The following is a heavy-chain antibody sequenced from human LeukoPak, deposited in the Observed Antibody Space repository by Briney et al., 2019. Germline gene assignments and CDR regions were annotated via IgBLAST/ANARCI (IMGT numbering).Heavy chain of an antibody. CDR2: IYYSGST. CDR1: GGSISSSSYY. D-gene: IGHD6-6*01. Sequence: SETLSLTCTVSGGSISSSSYYWGWIRQPPGKGLEWIGSIYYSGSTYYNPSLKSRVTISVDTSKNQFSLKLSSVTAADTAVYYCARVSIAARHYYYYYMDVWGKGTTVTVSS. CDR3: ARVSIAARHYYYYYMDV. J-gene: IGHJ6*03. V-gene: IGHV4-39*07.